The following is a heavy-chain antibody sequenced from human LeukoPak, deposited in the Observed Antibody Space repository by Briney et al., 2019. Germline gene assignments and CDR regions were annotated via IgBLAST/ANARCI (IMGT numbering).Heavy chain of an antibody. CDR3: ARDWYDILTVSYLGGWFDP. D-gene: IGHD3-9*01. Sequence: GGSLRLSCAASGFTFSSYSMNWVRQAPGKGLEWVSSISSRSSYIYYADSVKGRFTISRDNAKNSLYLQMNSLGAEDTAVYYCARDWYDILTVSYLGGWFDPWGQGTLVTVSS. J-gene: IGHJ5*02. V-gene: IGHV3-21*01. CDR1: GFTFSSYS. CDR2: ISSRSSYI.